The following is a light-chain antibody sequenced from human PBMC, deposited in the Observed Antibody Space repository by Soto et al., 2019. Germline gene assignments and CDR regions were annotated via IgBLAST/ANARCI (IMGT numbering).Light chain of an antibody. CDR3: QSYDSSLSGSTV. V-gene: IGLV1-40*01. J-gene: IGLJ1*01. CDR1: SSNIGAGYD. CDR2: GNS. Sequence: QSALTQPPSVSGAPGQRVTISCTGSSSNIGAGYDVHWYQQLPGTAPKLLIYGNSNRPSGVPDRFSGSKSSTSASLAITGLQAEDEADYYCQSYDSSLSGSTVFGTGTKVTVL.